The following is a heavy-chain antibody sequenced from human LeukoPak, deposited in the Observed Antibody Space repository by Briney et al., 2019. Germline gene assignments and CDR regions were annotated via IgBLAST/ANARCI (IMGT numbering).Heavy chain of an antibody. CDR1: GYTFTGYY. D-gene: IGHD2-2*01. CDR2: INPNSGGT. V-gene: IGHV1-2*02. Sequence: ASVKVSCKASGYTFTGYYMHWVRQAPGQGLEWMGWINPNSGGTNYAQKFQGRVTMTRDTSISTAYMELSRLRSEDTAVYYCAVGYCSSTSCPDYYYYMDVWGKGTTVTVSS. J-gene: IGHJ6*03. CDR3: AVGYCSSTSCPDYYYYMDV.